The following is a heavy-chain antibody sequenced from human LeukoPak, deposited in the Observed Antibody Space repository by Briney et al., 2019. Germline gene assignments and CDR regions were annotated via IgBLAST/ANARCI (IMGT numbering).Heavy chain of an antibody. CDR1: GFTFSSYA. D-gene: IGHD1-26*01. CDR3: AKDRQRGNYFRNYYYYMDV. V-gene: IGHV3-23*01. Sequence: AGGSLRLSCAASGFTFSSYAMSWVRQAPGKGLEWVSAISGSGGDRYYADSVKGRFTISRDNSKNTVYLQMNSLRVDDTAVYYCAKDRQRGNYFRNYYYYMDVWGKGTTVTVSS. CDR2: ISGSGGDR. J-gene: IGHJ6*03.